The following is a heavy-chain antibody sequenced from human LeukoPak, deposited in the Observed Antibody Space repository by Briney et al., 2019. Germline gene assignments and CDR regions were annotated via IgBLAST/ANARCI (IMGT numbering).Heavy chain of an antibody. CDR3: VRDYENLTGSKTRFHY. V-gene: IGHV3-21*01. CDR1: GFTFSTYS. Sequence: GGSLRLSCAASGFTFSTYSMNWVRQAPGKGLEWVSCISSSSSYIYYANSVKGRFTISRDNAKNSLYLQMNSLRAEDTAVYYCVRDYENLTGSKTRFHYWGQGTLVTVSS. CDR2: ISSSSSYI. J-gene: IGHJ4*02. D-gene: IGHD3-9*01.